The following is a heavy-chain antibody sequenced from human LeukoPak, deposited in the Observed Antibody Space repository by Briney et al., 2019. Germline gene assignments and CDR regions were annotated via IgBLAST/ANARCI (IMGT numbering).Heavy chain of an antibody. CDR2: ISGSGDST. CDR3: AKGCSYTNYYTSDY. V-gene: IGHV3-23*01. Sequence: GGFLRLSCAASGFTFSKYAMTWVRQAPGKGLEWVSAISGSGDSTHYADSVKGRFTISRDNSKNTLYLQMNSLRAEDTAVYYCAKGCSYTNYYTSDYWGQGTLVTVSS. J-gene: IGHJ4*02. D-gene: IGHD2-2*02. CDR1: GFTFSKYA.